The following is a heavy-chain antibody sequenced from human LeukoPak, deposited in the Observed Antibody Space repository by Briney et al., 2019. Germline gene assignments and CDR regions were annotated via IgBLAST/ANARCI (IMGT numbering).Heavy chain of an antibody. CDR3: ARGHQGSSWYGEYYYYGMDV. V-gene: IGHV4-34*01. J-gene: IGHJ6*02. D-gene: IGHD6-13*01. Sequence: SETLSLTCAVYGGSFSGYYWSWIRQPPGKGLEWIGEINHSGSTNYNPSLKSRVTISVDTSKNQYSLKLSSVTAADTAVYYCARGHQGSSWYGEYYYYGMDVWGQGTTATVSS. CDR2: INHSGST. CDR1: GGSFSGYY.